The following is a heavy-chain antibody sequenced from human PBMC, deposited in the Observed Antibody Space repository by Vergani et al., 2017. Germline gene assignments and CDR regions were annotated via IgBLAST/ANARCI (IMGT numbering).Heavy chain of an antibody. CDR1: GYTFTSYA. D-gene: IGHD3-3*01. J-gene: IGHJ4*02. Sequence: QVQLVQSGAEVKKPGASVKVSCKASGYTFTSYAMHWVRQAPGQRLEWMGWINTGNGNTKFSQKFQGRVTITADESTSTAYMELSSLRSEDTAVYYCAREPYECWSGYRSHYFDYWGQGTLVTVSS. CDR2: INTGNGNT. CDR3: AREPYECWSGYRSHYFDY. V-gene: IGHV1-3*04.